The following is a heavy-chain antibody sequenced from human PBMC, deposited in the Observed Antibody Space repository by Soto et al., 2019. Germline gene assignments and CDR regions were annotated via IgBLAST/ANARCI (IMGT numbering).Heavy chain of an antibody. D-gene: IGHD6-19*01. J-gene: IGHJ6*02. V-gene: IGHV3-48*02. Sequence: GGSLRLSCAASGVTFSSYSMNWVRQAPGKGLEWVSYISSSSSTIYYADSVKGRFTISRDNAKNSLYLPMNSLRDDDTAVYYCARDVGYSSGWYPQHLHYRIAVSGQGTTVTVSS. CDR2: ISSSSSTI. CDR1: GVTFSSYS. CDR3: ARDVGYSSGWYPQHLHYRIAV.